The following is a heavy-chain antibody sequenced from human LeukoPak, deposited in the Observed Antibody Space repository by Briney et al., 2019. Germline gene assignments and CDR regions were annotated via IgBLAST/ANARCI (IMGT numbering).Heavy chain of an antibody. J-gene: IGHJ6*03. CDR3: ARKGPANYYYYYMDV. V-gene: IGHV1-8*01. CDR1: GYTFTSYD. CDR2: MNPNSGNT. Sequence: ASVKVSCKASGYTFTSYDINWVRQATGQGLEWMGWMNPNSGNTGYAQKFQGGVTMTRNTSISTAYMKLSSLRSEDTAVYFCARKGPANYYYYYMDVWGRGTTVTVSS. D-gene: IGHD2-2*01.